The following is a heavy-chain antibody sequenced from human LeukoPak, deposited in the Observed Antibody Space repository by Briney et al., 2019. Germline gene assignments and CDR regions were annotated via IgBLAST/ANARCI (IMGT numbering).Heavy chain of an antibody. CDR2: IWYAGSNQ. CDR3: ARGPIFPLSPTNYYYYGMDV. Sequence: GGSLRLSCAASGFTFSSYSMHWVRQAPGKGLERVAVIWYAGSNQYYADSVKGRFTISRDNSKNTLYLQMNSLRAEDTDVYYCARGPIFPLSPTNYYYYGMDVWGQGTTVTVSS. CDR1: GFTFSSYS. V-gene: IGHV3-33*01. D-gene: IGHD1-26*01. J-gene: IGHJ6*02.